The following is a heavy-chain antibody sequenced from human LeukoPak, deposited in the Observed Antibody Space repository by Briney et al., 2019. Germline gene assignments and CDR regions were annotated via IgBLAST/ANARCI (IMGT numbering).Heavy chain of an antibody. CDR3: AGGLNSSPY. CDR1: GFTFSSYS. CDR2: ISSSSSTI. J-gene: IGHJ4*02. V-gene: IGHV3-48*01. D-gene: IGHD6-13*01. Sequence: PGGSLRLSCAASGFTFSSYSMTWVRQAPGKGLEWVSYISSSSSTIYYADSVKGRFTISRDNAKNSLYLQMNSLRAEDTAVYYCAGGLNSSPYWGQGTLVTVSS.